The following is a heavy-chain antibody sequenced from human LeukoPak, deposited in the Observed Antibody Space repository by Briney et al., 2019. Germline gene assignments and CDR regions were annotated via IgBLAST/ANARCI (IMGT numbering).Heavy chain of an antibody. CDR2: VSCRGGGI. CDR3: AKATADMILVVMIDY. Sequence: QSGGSLRLFCAASGFPLYIYAMSWVRQAPGKGLEWVSDVSCRGGGINDPVSMKGRVAISREKSKTTLYRQMNSLRGEDTAVYYCAKATADMILVVMIDYWGQGTLVTVSS. CDR1: GFPLYIYA. J-gene: IGHJ4*02. V-gene: IGHV3-23*01. D-gene: IGHD2-15*01.